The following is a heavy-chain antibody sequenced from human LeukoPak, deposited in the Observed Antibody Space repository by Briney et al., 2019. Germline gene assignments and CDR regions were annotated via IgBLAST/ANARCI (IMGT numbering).Heavy chain of an antibody. CDR1: GFTFSSYE. V-gene: IGHV3-21*01. CDR2: ISSSSSYI. D-gene: IGHD6-19*01. Sequence: GGSLRLSCAASGFTFSSYEMNWVRQAPGKGLEWVSSISSSSSYIYYADSVKGRFTISRDNAKNSLYLQMNSLRAEDTAVYYCARDVAVVGNDYWGQGTLVTVSS. CDR3: ARDVAVVGNDY. J-gene: IGHJ4*02.